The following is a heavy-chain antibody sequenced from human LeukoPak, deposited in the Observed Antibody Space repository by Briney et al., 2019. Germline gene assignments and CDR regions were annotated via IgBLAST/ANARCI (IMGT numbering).Heavy chain of an antibody. CDR3: ARDLRTGSYGNYFDH. CDR2: IKQDGSEK. Sequence: PGGSLRLSCAASGFSFSSSWMYWVRQAPGKGLGWVANIKQDGSEKYYVDSVKGRFTISRDNAKNSVYLQMNSLRAEDTALYYCARDLRTGSYGNYFDHWGQGTLVTVSS. D-gene: IGHD1-26*01. CDR1: GFSFSSSW. V-gene: IGHV3-7*05. J-gene: IGHJ4*02.